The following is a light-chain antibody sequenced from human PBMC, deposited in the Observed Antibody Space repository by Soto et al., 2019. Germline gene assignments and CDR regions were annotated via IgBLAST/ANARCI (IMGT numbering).Light chain of an antibody. V-gene: IGKV1-5*01. CDR3: QQYNSSPLT. CDR1: QSISSR. Sequence: DIQMTQSPSTLSASIGDTVTITCRANQSISSRLAWYQQKPGKAPKLLISEGSSLESGVPSRFSGSGSGTEFTLTISSLQTDDLASYYCQQYNSSPLTFGVGTKVEIK. CDR2: EGS. J-gene: IGKJ4*01.